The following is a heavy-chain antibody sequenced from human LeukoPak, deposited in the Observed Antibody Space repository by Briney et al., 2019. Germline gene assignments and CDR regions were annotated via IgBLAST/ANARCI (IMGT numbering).Heavy chain of an antibody. V-gene: IGHV4-39*01. J-gene: IGHJ5*02. D-gene: IGHD6-19*01. CDR3: ARYSSAGGWFDP. Sequence: SETLSLTCTVSGDSISSTSYYWGWIRQPPGKGLEWIGVIHYSGNTYYNSSLKSRVTISVDTSKNQFSLKLTSVPAADTAVYYCARYSSAGGWFDPWGQGTLVTVSS. CDR2: IHYSGNT. CDR1: GDSISSTSYY.